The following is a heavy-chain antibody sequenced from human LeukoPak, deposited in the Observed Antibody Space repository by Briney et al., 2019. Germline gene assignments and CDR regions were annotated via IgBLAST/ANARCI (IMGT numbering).Heavy chain of an antibody. CDR2: ISSSSSYI. D-gene: IGHD2-2*02. Sequence: GGSLRLSCAASGFTFSSYSMNWVRQAPGKGLEWVSSISSSSSYIYYADSVKGRFTISRDNAKNSLYLQMNSLRAEDTAVYYCARDPCIPREYWFDPWGQGTLVTVSS. CDR3: ARDPCIPREYWFDP. J-gene: IGHJ5*02. CDR1: GFTFSSYS. V-gene: IGHV3-21*01.